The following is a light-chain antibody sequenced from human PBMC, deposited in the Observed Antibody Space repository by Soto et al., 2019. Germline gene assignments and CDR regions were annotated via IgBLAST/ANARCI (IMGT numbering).Light chain of an antibody. J-gene: IGLJ3*02. V-gene: IGLV1-51*01. CDR3: ATWDNSLSAEV. Sequence: QAVLTQPPSASAAPGQTVTISCFGSNSNIGKNYVSWYQQVPGTAPKLLIYGNNNRESGITDRISASKSGTSATLVITTLQPGDEADYYCATWDNSLSAEVFGGGTKLTVL. CDR2: GNN. CDR1: NSNIGKNY.